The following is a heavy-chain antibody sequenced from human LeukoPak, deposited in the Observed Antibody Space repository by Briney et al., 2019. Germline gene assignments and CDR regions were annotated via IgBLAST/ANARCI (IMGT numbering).Heavy chain of an antibody. Sequence: GGSLRLSCAASGFTVSSNYMSWVRQAPGKGLEWVSVIYSGGSTYYADSVKGRFTISRDNSKNTLYLQMNSLRAEDTAVYYCARDLWVRGVIVDFYYYGMDVWGQGTTVTVSS. CDR3: ARDLWVRGVIVDFYYYGMDV. CDR2: IYSGGST. V-gene: IGHV3-66*01. J-gene: IGHJ6*02. CDR1: GFTVSSNY. D-gene: IGHD3-10*01.